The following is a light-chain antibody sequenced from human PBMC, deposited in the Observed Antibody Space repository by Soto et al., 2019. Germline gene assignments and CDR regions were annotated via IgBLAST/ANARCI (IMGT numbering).Light chain of an antibody. J-gene: IGKJ1*01. V-gene: IGKV1-39*01. CDR3: QQSYSTPWT. CDR2: AAS. Sequence: DIQMTQSPSSLSASVGDRVTITCRASQSISSYLNWYQQKPGKAPKLLIYAASSLQSGVPSRFSGSGSGTDFTLTISSLQPEDFATYYCQQSYSTPWTCGQWTKVEIK. CDR1: QSISSY.